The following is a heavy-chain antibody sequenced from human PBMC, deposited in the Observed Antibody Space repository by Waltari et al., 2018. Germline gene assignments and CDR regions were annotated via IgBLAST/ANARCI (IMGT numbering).Heavy chain of an antibody. D-gene: IGHD7-27*01. Sequence: QVLLQQWGAGLLKPSETLSVTCAVYGGSFRYYYWSWIRQPPGKGLEWIGEINHSGNTNYNPSLKSRVAISVDTSKNQFSLKVNSVTAADTAVYYCALLGPGGYWGQGTLVTVSS. CDR2: INHSGNT. CDR1: GGSFRYYY. CDR3: ALLGPGGY. V-gene: IGHV4-34*01. J-gene: IGHJ4*02.